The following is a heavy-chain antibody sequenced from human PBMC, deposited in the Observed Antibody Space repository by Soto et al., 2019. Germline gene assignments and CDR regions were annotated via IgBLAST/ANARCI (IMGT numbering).Heavy chain of an antibody. J-gene: IGHJ4*02. D-gene: IGHD3-22*01. V-gene: IGHV2-5*02. CDR1: GFSLSTSGVG. Sequence: QITLKESGPTLVNPTQTLTLTCTFSGFSLSTSGVGVGWIRQPPGKALEWLALIYWDDDKRYSPSLKSRLTITKDTSKNQVVLTMTNMDPVDTATYYCAHRGEENYYDSSGYYGDWGQGTLVTVSS. CDR2: IYWDDDK. CDR3: AHRGEENYYDSSGYYGD.